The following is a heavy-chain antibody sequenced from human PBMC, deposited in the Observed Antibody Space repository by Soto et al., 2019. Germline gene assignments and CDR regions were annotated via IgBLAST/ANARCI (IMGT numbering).Heavy chain of an antibody. D-gene: IGHD3-3*01. V-gene: IGHV4-4*02. J-gene: IGHJ6*02. CDR3: ARDSVAVDFWSGYYRYYYYGMDV. CDR2: IYHSGST. Sequence: PSETLSLTCAVSGGSISGSNWWSWVRQPPGKGLEWIGEIYHSGSTNYNPSLKSRVTISVDKSKNQFSLKLSSVTAADTAVYYCARDSVAVDFWSGYYRYYYYGMDVWGQGTTVTVSS. CDR1: GGSISGSNW.